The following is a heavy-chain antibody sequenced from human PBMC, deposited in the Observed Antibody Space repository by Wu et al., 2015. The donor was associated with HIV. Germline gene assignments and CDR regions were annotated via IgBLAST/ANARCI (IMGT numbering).Heavy chain of an antibody. CDR2: ISTYNGNT. CDR1: GYTFTSYY. CDR3: ARGFGELSYYYYGMDV. J-gene: IGHJ6*02. D-gene: IGHD3-10*01. V-gene: IGHV1-18*04. Sequence: QVRLIQSGAEVRKPGASVKVSCKASGYTFTSYYMHWVRQAPGQGLEWMGWISTYNGNTNYAQNLQGRVTLTTDTSTSTAYMELRSLRSDDTAVYYCARGFGELSYYYYGMDVWGQGTTVTVSS.